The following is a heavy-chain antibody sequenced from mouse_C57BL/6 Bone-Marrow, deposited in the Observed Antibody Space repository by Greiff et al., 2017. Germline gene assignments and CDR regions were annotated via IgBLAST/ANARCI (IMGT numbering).Heavy chain of an antibody. V-gene: IGHV5-15*01. J-gene: IGHJ1*03. CDR3: ARHATDWYFDV. CDR2: ISNLAYSI. Sequence: EVLLVESGGGLVQPGGSLKLSCAASGFTFSDYGMAWVRQAPRQGPEWVAFISNLAYSIYYADTVTGRFTISRENAKNTLYLEMSSLRSEDTAMYYCARHATDWYFDVWGTGTTVTVSS. CDR1: GFTFSDYG.